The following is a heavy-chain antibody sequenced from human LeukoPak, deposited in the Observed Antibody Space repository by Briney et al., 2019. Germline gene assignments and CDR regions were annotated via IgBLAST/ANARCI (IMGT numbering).Heavy chain of an antibody. D-gene: IGHD2-2*02. Sequence: GSLRLSCAASGFTFSSYAMSWVRQAPGKGLEWVSAISGSGGSTYYADSVKGRFTISRDSSKNTLYLQMNSLRAEDTAVYYCAKGMRHCDSTSCYSFHPPDYWGQGTLVSVSS. CDR3: AKGMRHCDSTSCYSFHPPDY. CDR1: GFTFSSYA. CDR2: ISGSGGST. V-gene: IGHV3-23*01. J-gene: IGHJ4*02.